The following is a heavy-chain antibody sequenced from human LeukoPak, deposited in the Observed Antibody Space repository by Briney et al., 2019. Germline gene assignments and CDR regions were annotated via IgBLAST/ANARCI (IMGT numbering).Heavy chain of an antibody. CDR3: ASSAGYYDFWSGYYNAGATNYYYYYMDV. CDR1: GGTFSNYA. J-gene: IGHJ6*03. D-gene: IGHD3-3*01. V-gene: IGHV1-69*06. Sequence: GASVKVSCKASGGTFSNYAISWVRQAPGQGLEWMGGIIPIFGTANYAQKFQGRVTITADKSTSTAYMELSSLRSEDTAVYYCASSAGYYDFWSGYYNAGATNYYYYYMDVWGKGTTVTVSS. CDR2: IIPIFGTA.